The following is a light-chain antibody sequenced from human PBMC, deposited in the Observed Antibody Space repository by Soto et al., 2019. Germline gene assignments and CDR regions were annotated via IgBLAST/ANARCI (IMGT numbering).Light chain of an antibody. CDR3: QQYGSSPRT. CDR1: QSVSSSY. CDR2: GAS. Sequence: ENVLTQSPGTLSQSPGERATLSCRASQSVSSSYLAWYQQKPGQAPRLLIYGASSRATGIPDRFSGSGSGTDFTLTISRLEPEDFAVYYCQQYGSSPRTFGQGTKVDIK. V-gene: IGKV3-20*01. J-gene: IGKJ1*01.